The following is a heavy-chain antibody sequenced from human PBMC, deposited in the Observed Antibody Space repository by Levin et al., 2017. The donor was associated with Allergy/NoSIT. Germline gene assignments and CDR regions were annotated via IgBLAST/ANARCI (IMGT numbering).Heavy chain of an antibody. CDR3: ARQQDCGGDCYHSHLLH. CDR2: ISYDGSNK. J-gene: IGHJ4*02. V-gene: IGHV3-30*04. CDR1: GFTFSSYA. Sequence: QSGGSLRLSCAASGFTFSSYAMHWVRQAPGKGLEWVAVISYDGSNKYYADSVKGRFTISRDNSKNTLYLQMNSLRAEDTAVYYCARQQDCGGDCYHSHLLHWGQGTLVTVSS. D-gene: IGHD2-21*02.